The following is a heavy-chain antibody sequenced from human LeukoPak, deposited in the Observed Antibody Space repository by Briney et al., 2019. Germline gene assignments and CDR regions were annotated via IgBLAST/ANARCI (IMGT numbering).Heavy chain of an antibody. CDR3: ARARSSYGYGDAFDI. Sequence: GGSLRLSCAASGFTFSSSGMNWVRQAPGKGLEWVSTISGNGGDTYYADSVRGRFTISRDNSKNTLYLQMNSLRAEDTAVYYCARARSSYGYGDAFDIWGQGTMVTVSS. CDR1: GFTFSSSG. CDR2: ISGNGGDT. J-gene: IGHJ3*02. D-gene: IGHD5-18*01. V-gene: IGHV3-23*01.